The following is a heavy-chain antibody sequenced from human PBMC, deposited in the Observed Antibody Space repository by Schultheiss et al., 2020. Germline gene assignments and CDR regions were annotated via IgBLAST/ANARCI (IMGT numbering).Heavy chain of an antibody. J-gene: IGHJ4*02. Sequence: SETLSLTCTVSGGSSSSSSYYWGWIRQPPGKGLEWIGSIYYSGSTYYNPSLKSRVTISVDTSKNQFSLKLSSVTAADTAVYYCARHHNSVIVPTAMAFDYWGQGTLVSVSS. CDR3: ARHHNSVIVPTAMAFDY. D-gene: IGHD2-2*01. CDR1: GGSSSSSSYY. V-gene: IGHV4-39*01. CDR2: IYYSGST.